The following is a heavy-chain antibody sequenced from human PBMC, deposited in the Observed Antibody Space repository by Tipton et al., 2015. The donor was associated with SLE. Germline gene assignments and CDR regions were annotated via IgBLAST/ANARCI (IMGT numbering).Heavy chain of an antibody. CDR2: INYSGST. D-gene: IGHD3-22*01. CDR3: ARGVAYYYDSGAFDV. Sequence: TLSLTCTIYGGSFSGYHWSWIRQAPGKGLQWIGEINYSGSTNYNPSLESRVTISIGTSKNQLSLKLSSVTAADTAVYYCARGVAYYYDSGAFDVWGQGTMVTVSS. J-gene: IGHJ3*01. CDR1: GGSFSGYH. V-gene: IGHV4-34*01.